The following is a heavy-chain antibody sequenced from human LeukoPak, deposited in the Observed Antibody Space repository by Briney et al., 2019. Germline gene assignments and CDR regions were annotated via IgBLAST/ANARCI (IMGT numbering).Heavy chain of an antibody. D-gene: IGHD6-13*01. CDR1: GFTFSSCA. CDR2: IVGSGSST. Sequence: PGRSLRLSCAASGFTFSSCAMSWVRQAPGKGLEWVSAIVGSGSSTYYADSVKGRFTISRDNSKNTLYLQMNSLRAEDTAVYYCAKDRVRFSSRVDAFDIWGRGTMVTVSS. J-gene: IGHJ3*02. V-gene: IGHV3-23*01. CDR3: AKDRVRFSSRVDAFDI.